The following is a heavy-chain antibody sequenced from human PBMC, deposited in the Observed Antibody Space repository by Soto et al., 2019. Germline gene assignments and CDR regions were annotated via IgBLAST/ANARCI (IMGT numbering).Heavy chain of an antibody. CDR1: GGTFSSYA. CDR3: AISRVGRWWYNWFDP. V-gene: IGHV1-69*01. Sequence: QVQLVQSGAEVKKPGSSVKVSCKASGGTFSSYAISWVRQAPGQGLEWMGGIIPIFGTANYAQKFQGRVTITADESTSTDYMELSSLRSEDTAVYCWAISRVGRWWYNWFDPWGQGTLVTVSS. J-gene: IGHJ5*02. D-gene: IGHD2-15*01. CDR2: IIPIFGTA.